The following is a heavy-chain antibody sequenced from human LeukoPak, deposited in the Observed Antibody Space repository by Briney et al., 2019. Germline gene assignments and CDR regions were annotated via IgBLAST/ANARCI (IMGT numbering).Heavy chain of an antibody. CDR1: GYSFTSYW. CDR3: ARHKEEVRDGYSYYYYYYMDV. CDR2: IYPGDSDT. D-gene: IGHD5-24*01. J-gene: IGHJ6*03. Sequence: GESLKISCKGSGYSFTSYWIGWVRQMPGKGLEWMGIIYPGDSDTRYSPSFQGQVTISADKSISTAYLQWSSLKASDTAMYYCARHKEEVRDGYSYYYYYYMDVWGKGTTVTISS. V-gene: IGHV5-51*01.